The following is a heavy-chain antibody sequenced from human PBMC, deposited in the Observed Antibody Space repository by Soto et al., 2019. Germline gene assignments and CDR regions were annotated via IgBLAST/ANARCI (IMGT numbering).Heavy chain of an antibody. Sequence: QITLKESGPTLVKPTQTLTLTCTFSGFSLSTSGVGVGWIRQPPGKALEWLALIYWDDDKRYSPSLKSRLTITQHSPKHQVVRTMPNMDPVDTATYYCAHMALIDPLDDYYYGMDVWGQVTTVTVSS. CDR1: GFSLSTSGVG. J-gene: IGHJ6*02. D-gene: IGHD3-22*01. CDR3: AHMALIDPLDDYYYGMDV. CDR2: IYWDDDK. V-gene: IGHV2-5*02.